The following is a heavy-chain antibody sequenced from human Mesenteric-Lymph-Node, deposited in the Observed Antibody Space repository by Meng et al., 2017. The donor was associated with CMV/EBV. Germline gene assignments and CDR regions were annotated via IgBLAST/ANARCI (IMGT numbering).Heavy chain of an antibody. CDR1: GVYFSGYY. CDR2: SNHGERT. Sequence: LCRTCNSYGVYFSGYYQSQGREPAGKGIDSIGGSNHGERTHYSPAIKTRDNITVDSSKKQFSLKVGSVAAEDAAVYYCARGGYSGYARWGQGTLVTVSS. J-gene: IGHJ4*02. CDR3: ARGGYSGYAR. V-gene: IGHV4-34*01. D-gene: IGHD5-12*01.